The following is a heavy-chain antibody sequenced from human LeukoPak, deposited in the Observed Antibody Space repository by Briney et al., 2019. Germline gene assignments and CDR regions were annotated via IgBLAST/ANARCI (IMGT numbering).Heavy chain of an antibody. CDR3: AKQRSGQLLYWGPFDY. D-gene: IGHD2-2*02. CDR2: ISGSGGST. V-gene: IGHV3-23*01. Sequence: SGGSLRLSCAASRFTFSSYAMSWVRQAPGKGLEWVSAISGSGGSTYYADSVKGRFTISRDNSKNTLYLQMNSLRAEDTAVYYCAKQRSGQLLYWGPFDYWGQGIVVTVSS. CDR1: RFTFSSYA. J-gene: IGHJ4*02.